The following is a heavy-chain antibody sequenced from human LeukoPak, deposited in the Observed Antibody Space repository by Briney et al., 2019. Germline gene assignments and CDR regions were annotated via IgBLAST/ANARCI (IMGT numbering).Heavy chain of an antibody. CDR2: ISSSSSTI. CDR3: ARDKAWNYFDY. D-gene: IGHD3-3*01. V-gene: IGHV3-48*01. J-gene: IGHJ4*02. CDR1: GFTFSSYS. Sequence: GGSLRLSCAASGFTFSSYSMNWVRQAPGKGLEWVSYISSSSSTIYYADSVKGRFTISRDNSKNTLYLQMDSLRAEDTAVYYCARDKAWNYFDYWGQGTLVTVSS.